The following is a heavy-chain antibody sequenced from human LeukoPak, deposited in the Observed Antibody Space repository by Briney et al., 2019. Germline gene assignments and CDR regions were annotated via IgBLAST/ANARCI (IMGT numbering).Heavy chain of an antibody. J-gene: IGHJ2*01. CDR1: GSSFTNYW. D-gene: IGHD2-15*01. CDR3: ARRGVVAGRGWYFDL. CDR2: IYPGDSDT. V-gene: IGHV5-51*01. Sequence: GGSLQISCKGSGSSFTNYWIGWVRQVPGKGLEWMGIIYPGDSDTRYSPSFQGQVTISADKSISSAYLQWSSLKASDTAIYYCARRGVVAGRGWYFDLWGRGTLVTVSS.